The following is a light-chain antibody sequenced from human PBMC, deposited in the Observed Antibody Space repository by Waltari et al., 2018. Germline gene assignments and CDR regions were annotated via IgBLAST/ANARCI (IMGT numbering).Light chain of an antibody. CDR2: GAS. Sequence: EIVLTQSPGTLSLSPGDRATLSCWASQSVSSNYLAWYQQKPGQAPRLRISGASSRATGIPDRFSGSGSGTDFTLTISRLEPEDFGVYYCQQYGSSPPHTFGQGTKLEIK. J-gene: IGKJ2*01. CDR3: QQYGSSPPHT. V-gene: IGKV3-20*01. CDR1: QSVSSNY.